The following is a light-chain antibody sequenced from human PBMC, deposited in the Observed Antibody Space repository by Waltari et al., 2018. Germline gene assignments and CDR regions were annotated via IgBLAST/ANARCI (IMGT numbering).Light chain of an antibody. CDR2: KVY. J-gene: IGKJ2*01. CDR1: KSLLHGNGNTY. Sequence: DAVMTQSPLSLPVTVGQPAPIPSRSSKSLLHGNGNTYLNWFQQRPGQSPRRLIYKVYNRDSGVPDRFSGSGSGTDFTLKISRVEAEDFGAIYYCMQATNWPYTFGQGTKLEIE. CDR3: MQATNWPYT. V-gene: IGKV2-30*02.